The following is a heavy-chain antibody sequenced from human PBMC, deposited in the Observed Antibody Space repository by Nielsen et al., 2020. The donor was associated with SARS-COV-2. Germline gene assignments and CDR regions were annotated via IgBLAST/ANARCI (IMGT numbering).Heavy chain of an antibody. CDR1: GFAFGDYY. CDR2: ISSSGTTI. Sequence: GESLKISCATSGFAFGDYYMSWIRQAPGKGLEWLSYISSSGTTIYYADSVKGRFTISRDNAKNSLYLQMNDLRADDTALYYCARLRDDGYYFDTGPYDHWGQGTLVTVSS. D-gene: IGHD3-22*01. J-gene: IGHJ4*02. CDR3: ARLRDDGYYFDTGPYDH. V-gene: IGHV3-11*01.